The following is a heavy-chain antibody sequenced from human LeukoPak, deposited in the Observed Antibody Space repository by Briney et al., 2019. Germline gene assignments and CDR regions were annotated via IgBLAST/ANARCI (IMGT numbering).Heavy chain of an antibody. D-gene: IGHD3-16*02. CDR2: IHPSTGSP. CDR3: ARAFQSLGGLTLPDY. V-gene: IGHV7-4-1*02. J-gene: IGHJ4*02. Sequence: ASVKVSCKASGYTFTNYAMNWVRQAPGQGLEWMGWIHPSTGSPTSATSFTRRVVLSLDTSMSTTYLQISSLMAEDTAVYFCARAFQSLGGLTLPDYWGEGTLVTVSS. CDR1: GYTFTNYA.